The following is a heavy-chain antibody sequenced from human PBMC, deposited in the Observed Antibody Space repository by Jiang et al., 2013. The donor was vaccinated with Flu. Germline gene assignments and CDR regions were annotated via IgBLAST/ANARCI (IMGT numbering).Heavy chain of an antibody. D-gene: IGHD4-17*01. J-gene: IGHJ4*02. Sequence: TISRDNAKNSLYLQMNSLRAEDTAVYYCATTPYDYGDYRRAIDYWGQGTLVTVSS. CDR3: ATTPYDYGDYRRAIDY. V-gene: IGHV3-11*03.